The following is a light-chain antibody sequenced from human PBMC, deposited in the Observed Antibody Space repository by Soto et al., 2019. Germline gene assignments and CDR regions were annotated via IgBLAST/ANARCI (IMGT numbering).Light chain of an antibody. J-gene: IGLJ2*01. V-gene: IGLV1-47*01. CDR3: AAWDDSLSGVV. Sequence: QAVVTQPPSASGTPGQRVTISCSGSSSNIGSNYVYWYQQLPGTAHKLLIYRNNKPPSGVPDRFSGSKSGTSASLAISGLRSEDEADYYCAAWDDSLSGVVFGGGTKLTVL. CDR2: RNN. CDR1: SSNIGSNY.